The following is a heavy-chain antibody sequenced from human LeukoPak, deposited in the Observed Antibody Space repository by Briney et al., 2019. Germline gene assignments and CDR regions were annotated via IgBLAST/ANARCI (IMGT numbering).Heavy chain of an antibody. CDR2: IDWDDDK. Sequence: SGPALVKPTQTLTLTCTISGFSLSTGGMCVSWVRQPPGKALEWLAHIDWDDDKYYNTSLRTRLTISKGTSENQVVLTMTNMDPEDTATYYCARTDSNGYYSDYWGRGTLVTVSS. J-gene: IGHJ4*02. D-gene: IGHD3-22*01. V-gene: IGHV2-70*20. CDR3: ARTDSNGYYSDY. CDR1: GFSLSTGGMC.